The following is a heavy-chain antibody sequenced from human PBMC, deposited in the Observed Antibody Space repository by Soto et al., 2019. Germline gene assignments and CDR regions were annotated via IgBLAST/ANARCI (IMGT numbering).Heavy chain of an antibody. CDR2: IIPIFGTA. CDR1: GGTFSSYA. J-gene: IGHJ6*02. V-gene: IGHV1-69*01. D-gene: IGHD2-2*01. Sequence: QVQLVQSGAEVKKPGSSVKVSCKASGGTFSSYAISWVRQAPGQGLEWMGGIIPIFGTANYAQKFQGRVTITADESTSTAYMELSSLRSEDTAVYYCARETCIVVVPAATPVERHPVECLWGYGMDVWGQGTTVTVSS. CDR3: ARETCIVVVPAATPVERHPVECLWGYGMDV.